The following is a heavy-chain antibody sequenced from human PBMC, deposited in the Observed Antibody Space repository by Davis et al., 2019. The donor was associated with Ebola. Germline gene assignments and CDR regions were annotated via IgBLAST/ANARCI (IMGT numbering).Heavy chain of an antibody. D-gene: IGHD5-18*01. J-gene: IGHJ4*02. V-gene: IGHV1-46*01. CDR2: INPSGGST. CDR3: ARARQIQLWLFF. Sequence: AASVKVSCKASGYTFTSYYMHWVRQAPGQGLEWMGIINPSGGSTSYAQKFQGRDTMTRDTSTSTVYMELSSLRSEDTAVYYCARARQIQLWLFFWGQGTLVTVSS. CDR1: GYTFTSYY.